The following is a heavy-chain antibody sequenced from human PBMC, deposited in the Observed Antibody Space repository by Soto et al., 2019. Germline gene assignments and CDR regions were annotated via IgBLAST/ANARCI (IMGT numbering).Heavy chain of an antibody. D-gene: IGHD4-17*01. CDR3: AREQFYGDSAWDFDY. V-gene: IGHV4-30-4*01. CDR2: IYYSGST. CDR1: GGXXXXXXXX. J-gene: IGHJ4*02. Sequence: QXXXXXXXXXLXXPSQTLSLTXTVSGGXXXXXXXXXXWIRQPPGKGLEWIGYIYYSGSTYYNPSLKSRVTISVDTSKNQXSXXLXXVTAADTAVYYYAREQFYGDSAWDFDYWGQGTLVTVSS.